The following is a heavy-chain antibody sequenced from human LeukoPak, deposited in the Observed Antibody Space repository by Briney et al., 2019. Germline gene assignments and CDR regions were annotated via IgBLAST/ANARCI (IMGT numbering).Heavy chain of an antibody. D-gene: IGHD3-10*01. CDR2: MNDSGST. CDR1: GGSFSGYY. Sequence: SETLSLTCAVYGGSFSGYYWSWIRQPPGKGLEWIGEMNDSGSTNYNPSLKSRVTISVDTSKNQFSLKLSSVTAADTAVYYCARDLTDHYYGRDYYYYMDVWGKGTTVTISS. CDR3: ARDLTDHYYGRDYYYYMDV. V-gene: IGHV4-34*01. J-gene: IGHJ6*03.